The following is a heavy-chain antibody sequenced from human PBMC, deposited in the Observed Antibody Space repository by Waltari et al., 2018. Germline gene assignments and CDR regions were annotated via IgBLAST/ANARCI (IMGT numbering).Heavy chain of an antibody. J-gene: IGHJ2*01. CDR3: VRVSNQWYFDL. CDR1: GYFISSGYY. V-gene: IGHV4-38-2*01. CDR2: IIHSGST. D-gene: IGHD3-3*02. Sequence: QVQLQESGPGLVKASETLSLTCGVSGYFISSGYYWGWIRRPPGKGLEWIGSIIHSGSTYYNPYLKSRVTIAVDTSKHQFTLNLNSVTAADTAVYYCVRVSNQWYFDLWGRGTLVSVSS.